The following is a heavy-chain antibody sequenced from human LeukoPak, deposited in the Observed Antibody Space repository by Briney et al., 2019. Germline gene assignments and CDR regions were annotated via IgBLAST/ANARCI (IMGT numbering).Heavy chain of an antibody. Sequence: RSLRLSCAASGFTFSSYAMHWVRQAPGKGLEWVAVISYDGSNKYYADSVKGRFTISRDNSKNTLYLQMNSLRAEDTAVYYCARGILPGDDAFDIWGQGTMVTVSS. CDR2: ISYDGSNK. CDR3: ARGILPGDDAFDI. J-gene: IGHJ3*02. D-gene: IGHD1-1*01. V-gene: IGHV3-30-3*01. CDR1: GFTFSSYA.